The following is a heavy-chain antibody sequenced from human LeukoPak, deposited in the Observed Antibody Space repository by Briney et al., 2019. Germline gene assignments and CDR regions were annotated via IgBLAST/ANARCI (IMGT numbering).Heavy chain of an antibody. CDR1: GFTFSSYS. D-gene: IGHD5-24*01. CDR2: ISSSSSYI. J-gene: IGHJ4*02. V-gene: IGHV3-21*01. CDR3: ARDRDGYNSLGYFDY. Sequence: GGSLRLSCAASGFTFSSYSMNWVRQAPGKGLEWVSSISSSSSYIYYADSVKGRFTISRDNAKNSLYLHMNSLRAEDTAVYYCARDRDGYNSLGYFDYWGQGTLVTVSS.